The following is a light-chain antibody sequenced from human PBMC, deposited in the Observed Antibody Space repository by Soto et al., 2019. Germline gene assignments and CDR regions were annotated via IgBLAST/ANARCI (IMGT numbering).Light chain of an antibody. J-gene: IGKJ1*01. CDR2: DAS. CDR3: QQYNSYSPWT. Sequence: DVQMNQSPCTLSASVGDRVTITCRASQGIVRWLAWYQQKPGKAPKLLIYDASSLESGVPSRFSGSGSGTEFTLTISSLQPDDFATYYCQQYNSYSPWTFGQGTKVDIK. CDR1: QGIVRW. V-gene: IGKV1-5*01.